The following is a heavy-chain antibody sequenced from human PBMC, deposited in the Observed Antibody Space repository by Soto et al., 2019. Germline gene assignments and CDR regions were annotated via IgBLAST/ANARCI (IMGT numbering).Heavy chain of an antibody. CDR2: INAGNGNT. D-gene: IGHD2-15*01. CDR1: GYTFTSYA. J-gene: IGHJ6*02. CDR3: ARDIVVVVAATVPYGMDV. Sequence: ASVKVSCKASGYTFTSYAMHWVHQAPGQRLEWMGWINAGNGNTKYSQKFQGRVTITRDTSASTAYMELSSLRSEDTAVYYCARDIVVVVAATVPYGMDVWGQGTTVTVSS. V-gene: IGHV1-3*01.